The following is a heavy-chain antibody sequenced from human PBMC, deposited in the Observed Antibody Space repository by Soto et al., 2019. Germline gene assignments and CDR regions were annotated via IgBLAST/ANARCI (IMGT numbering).Heavy chain of an antibody. CDR1: GGTFSNYA. CDR3: ATRSNSVPLYYYGMDV. J-gene: IGHJ6*02. V-gene: IGHV1-69*12. D-gene: IGHD1-26*01. CDR2: IIPIFGTA. Sequence: QVQLVQSGAEVKKPGSSVKVSCKASGGTFSNYAITWVRQAPGQGLEWMGGIIPIFGTANYAQKFQGRVTITADDSTSTAYTELSSLRSEDTAVYYCATRSNSVPLYYYGMDVWGQGTTVTVSS.